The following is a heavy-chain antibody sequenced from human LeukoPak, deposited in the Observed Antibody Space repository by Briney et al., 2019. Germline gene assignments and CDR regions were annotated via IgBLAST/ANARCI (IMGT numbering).Heavy chain of an antibody. CDR2: INVGNGDT. V-gene: IGHV1-3*01. D-gene: IGHD1-1*01. CDR1: GYTFSSYV. J-gene: IGHJ4*02. Sequence: ASVKVSCKASGYTFSSYVIHWIRRAPGQRLEWMGWINVGNGDTKYSQKFQGRVSIARDTSAGTAYMELSSLRSEDTAIYYCARDRGGTGDFDYWSQGALVTVSS. CDR3: ARDRGGTGDFDY.